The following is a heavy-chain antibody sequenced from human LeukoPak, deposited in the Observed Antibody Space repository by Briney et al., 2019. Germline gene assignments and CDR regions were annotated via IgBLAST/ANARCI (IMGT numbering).Heavy chain of an antibody. V-gene: IGHV4-4*07. J-gene: IGHJ6*02. CDR3: PRAGYSGYDTNPYYYYTMDV. CDR1: GGSISSYY. CDR2: IYTSGGT. D-gene: IGHD5-12*01. Sequence: SETLSLTCTVSGGSISSYYWSWVRQPAGQGLEWIGRIYTSGGTNYNPSLKSRVTMSLDTSKNQFSLKLSSVTAADTAVYYCPRAGYSGYDTNPYYYYTMDVWGQGTTVTVSS.